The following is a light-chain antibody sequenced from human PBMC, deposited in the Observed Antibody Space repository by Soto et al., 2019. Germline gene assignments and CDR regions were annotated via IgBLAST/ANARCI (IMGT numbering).Light chain of an antibody. V-gene: IGKV1-39*01. CDR2: AAS. Sequence: DIQMTQSPSSLSASVGDRVTITCRASQSISSYLNXYQXKPGKAPKLLIYAASSLQSGVPSMFSGSGSGTDFTPTISSLQPEDFATYYCQQSYSTPRAFGQGTKVDIK. CDR3: QQSYSTPRA. CDR1: QSISSY. J-gene: IGKJ1*01.